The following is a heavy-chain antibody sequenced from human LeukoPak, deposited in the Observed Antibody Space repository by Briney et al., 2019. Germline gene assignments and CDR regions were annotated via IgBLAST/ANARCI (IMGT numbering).Heavy chain of an antibody. CDR1: GYTFTGYY. J-gene: IGHJ4*02. CDR2: IDPNSGGT. Sequence: VASVKVSCKASGYTFTGYYMHWVRQAPGQGLEWMGWIDPNSGGTNYAQKLQGRVTMTTDTSTSTAYMELRSLRSDDTAVYYCARDLEGATFDYWGQGTLVTVSS. V-gene: IGHV1-2*02. D-gene: IGHD1-26*01. CDR3: ARDLEGATFDY.